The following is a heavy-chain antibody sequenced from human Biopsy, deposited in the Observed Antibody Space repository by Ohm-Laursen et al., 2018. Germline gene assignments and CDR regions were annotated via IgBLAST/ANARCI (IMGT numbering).Heavy chain of an antibody. CDR1: GGSIGGGEYY. CDR3: ARGVPHCDGSGFPLAGYWYFDL. J-gene: IGHJ2*01. V-gene: IGHV4-31*01. D-gene: IGHD3-22*01. Sequence: SQTLSLTCPVSGGSIGGGEYYWNWIRQHPGKGLEWIGLISYSGTTFYNPSLESLLTISIDTSKNHFSLNLRSVTAADTAVYYCARGVPHCDGSGFPLAGYWYFDLWGRGTLVTVSS. CDR2: ISYSGTT.